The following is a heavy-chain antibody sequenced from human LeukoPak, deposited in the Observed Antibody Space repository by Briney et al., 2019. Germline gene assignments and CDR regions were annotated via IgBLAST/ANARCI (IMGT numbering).Heavy chain of an antibody. Sequence: GESLKISCKTSGYSFTKYRIGWVRQMPGKGLEWMGIIYPGDSDARYSPSFQGQVTISADKSISTAYLQWSSLKASDTAMYYCARLLYNSDWFLFDYWGQGTLVTVSS. CDR1: GYSFTKYR. J-gene: IGHJ4*02. V-gene: IGHV5-51*01. CDR2: IYPGDSDA. D-gene: IGHD3-9*01. CDR3: ARLLYNSDWFLFDY.